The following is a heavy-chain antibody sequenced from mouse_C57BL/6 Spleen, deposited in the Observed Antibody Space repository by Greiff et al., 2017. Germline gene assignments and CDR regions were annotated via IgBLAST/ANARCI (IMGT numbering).Heavy chain of an antibody. CDR2: IYPGSGST. J-gene: IGHJ4*01. D-gene: IGHD1-1*01. Sequence: QVQLQQPGAELVKPGASVKMSCKASGYTFTSYWITWVKQRPGQGLEWIGDIYPGSGSTNYNEKFKSKATLTVDTSSSTAYMQISSLTSEDSAVYYCARFSTVVGAMDYWGQGTSVTVSS. CDR1: GYTFTSYW. CDR3: ARFSTVVGAMDY. V-gene: IGHV1-55*01.